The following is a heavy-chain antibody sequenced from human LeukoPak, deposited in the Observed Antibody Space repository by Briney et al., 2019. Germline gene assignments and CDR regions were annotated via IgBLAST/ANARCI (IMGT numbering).Heavy chain of an antibody. V-gene: IGHV4-34*01. CDR3: ARGRSQSRLITMARFDP. CDR1: GGSFSGYD. CDR2: INHSGST. J-gene: IGHJ5*02. D-gene: IGHD3-10*01. Sequence: SETLSLTCAVYGGSFSGYDWSWIRQPPGKGLEWIGEINHSGSTNYNPSLKSRVTISVDTSKNQFSLKLSSVTAADTAVYYCARGRSQSRLITMARFDPWGQGTLVTVSS.